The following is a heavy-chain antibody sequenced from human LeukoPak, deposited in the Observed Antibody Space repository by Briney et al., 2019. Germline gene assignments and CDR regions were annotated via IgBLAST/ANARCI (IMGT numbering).Heavy chain of an antibody. J-gene: IGHJ6*03. CDR2: IKQDGSEK. D-gene: IGHD1-14*01. V-gene: IGHV3-7*01. CDR1: GFTFSSYW. CDR3: ARGQEPPAYYYYYYMDV. Sequence: GGSLRLSCAASGFTFSSYWMSWVRQAPGKGLEWVANIKQDGSEKYYVDSVKGRFTISRDNAKNSLYLQMNSLRAEDTAVYYCARGQEPPAYYYYYYMDVWGKGTTVTVSS.